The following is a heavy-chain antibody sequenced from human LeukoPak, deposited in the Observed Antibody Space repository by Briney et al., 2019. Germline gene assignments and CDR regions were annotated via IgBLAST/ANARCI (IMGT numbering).Heavy chain of an antibody. CDR2: ISYDGSNK. CDR1: GFTFSSYG. D-gene: IGHD4-17*01. Sequence: PGGSLRLSCAASGFTFSSYGMHWVRQAPGKGLEWVAVISYDGSNKYYADSVKGRFTISRDNSKNTLYLQMNSLRAEDTAVYYCAKDLNKRKYGDYVDYWGQGTLVTVSS. J-gene: IGHJ4*02. CDR3: AKDLNKRKYGDYVDY. V-gene: IGHV3-30*18.